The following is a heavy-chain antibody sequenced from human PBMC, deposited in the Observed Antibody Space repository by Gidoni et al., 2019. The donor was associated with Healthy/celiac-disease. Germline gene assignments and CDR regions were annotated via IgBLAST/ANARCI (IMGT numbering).Heavy chain of an antibody. CDR2: IYYSGST. Sequence: QVQLQESGPGLVKPSETLSLPCPASGGSISRYYWSWIRQPPGKGLEWIGYIYYSGSTNYNPSLKSRVTISVDTSKNQFSLKLSSVTAADTAVYYCARSLLYPMVREEGWFDPWGQGTLVTVSS. V-gene: IGHV4-59*01. J-gene: IGHJ5*02. D-gene: IGHD3-10*01. CDR1: GGSISRYY. CDR3: ARSLLYPMVREEGWFDP.